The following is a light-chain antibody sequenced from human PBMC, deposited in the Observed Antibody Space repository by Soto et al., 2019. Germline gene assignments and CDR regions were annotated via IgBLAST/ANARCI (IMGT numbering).Light chain of an antibody. CDR1: QSISNW. CDR2: HAS. CDR3: QPYNSYSEA. Sequence: DIQMTQSPSTLPASVGDRSTITCMASQSISNWLAWYQQKPGTSPKLLIYHASTLESGVTSRFSGSGSGTEFTPTISSLQPEDFATYYCQPYNSYSEAVGQGTKVDIK. V-gene: IGKV1-5*01. J-gene: IGKJ1*01.